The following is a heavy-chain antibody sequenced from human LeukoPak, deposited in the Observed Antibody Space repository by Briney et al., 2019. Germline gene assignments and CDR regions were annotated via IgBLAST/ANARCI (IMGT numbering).Heavy chain of an antibody. CDR2: ISANSGDT. CDR1: GYTFTVNG. Sequence: ASVKVSCKASGYTFTVNGISWMRQAPGQGLEWLGWISANSGDTNYAEQFQGRLTLATDTSTSTAYMELRSLRDDDTAVYYCARDRWYAFDYWGQGTLVTVAS. J-gene: IGHJ4*02. D-gene: IGHD6-13*01. V-gene: IGHV1-18*01. CDR3: ARDRWYAFDY.